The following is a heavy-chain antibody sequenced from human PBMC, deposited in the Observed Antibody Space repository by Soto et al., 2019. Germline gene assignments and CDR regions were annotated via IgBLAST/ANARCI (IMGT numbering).Heavy chain of an antibody. CDR2: IWFDGSNK. Sequence: QVQLVESGGGVVQPGRSLRLSCAASGFTISAYDMHWVRQAPGKGLEWVAVIWFDGSNKDYGDSVKGRFTISRDNSENTLFRQLNSLGAEDTDVYYCATEHSSAFAYWGQGTLVTVSS. CDR3: ATEHSSAFAY. CDR1: GFTISAYD. V-gene: IGHV3-33*03. D-gene: IGHD2-15*01. J-gene: IGHJ4*02.